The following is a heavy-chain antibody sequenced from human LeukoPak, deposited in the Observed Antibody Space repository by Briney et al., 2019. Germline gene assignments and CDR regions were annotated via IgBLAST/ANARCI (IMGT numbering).Heavy chain of an antibody. J-gene: IGHJ4*02. D-gene: IGHD5-24*01. V-gene: IGHV4-31*03. Sequence: SQTLSLTCPVSGGSISSGVYYWSWIRQHPGKGLEWIGYIYYSGSTYYNPSLKSRVTISVDTSKDQFSLKLSSVTAADTAVYYCARGVRWLQLSYFDYWGQGTLVTVSS. CDR2: IYYSGST. CDR3: ARGVRWLQLSYFDY. CDR1: GGSISSGVYY.